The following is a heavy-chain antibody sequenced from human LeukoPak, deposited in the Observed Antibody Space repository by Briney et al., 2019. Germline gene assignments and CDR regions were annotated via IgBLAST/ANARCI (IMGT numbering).Heavy chain of an antibody. V-gene: IGHV4-59*01. J-gene: IGHJ3*02. CDR2: IYYSGST. Sequence: SETLSLTCTVSDGSISSYYWSWIRQPPGKGLELIGYIYYSGSTNYNPSLKSRVTISVDTSKNQFSLKLSSVTAADTAVYYCAATYSSGWYGDAFDIWGQGTTVTVSS. D-gene: IGHD6-19*01. CDR3: AATYSSGWYGDAFDI. CDR1: DGSISSYY.